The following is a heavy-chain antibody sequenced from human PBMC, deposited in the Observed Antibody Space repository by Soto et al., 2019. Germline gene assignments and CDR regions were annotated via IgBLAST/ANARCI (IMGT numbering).Heavy chain of an antibody. CDR3: ARGTPPRFVTTLFDY. CDR2: IYYSGST. D-gene: IGHD4-17*01. J-gene: IGHJ4*02. CDR1: GGSISSSSYY. V-gene: IGHV4-39*01. Sequence: QLQLQESGPGLVKPSETLSLTCTVSGGSISSSSYYWGWIRQPPGKGLEWIGSIYYSGSTYYNPSLKSRVTISVDTSKNQFSLKLSSVTAADTAVYYCARGTPPRFVTTLFDYWGQGTLVTVSS.